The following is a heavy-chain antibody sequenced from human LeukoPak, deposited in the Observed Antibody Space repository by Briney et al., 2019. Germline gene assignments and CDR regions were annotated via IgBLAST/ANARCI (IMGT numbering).Heavy chain of an antibody. Sequence: SETLSLTCTVSGYSISSGYYWGWIRQPPGKGLEWIGSIYHSGSTYYNPSLKSRVTISVDTSKNQFSLKLSSVTAADTAVYYCARGYSSSWGGRYYFDYWGQGTLVTVSS. CDR1: GYSISSGYY. J-gene: IGHJ4*02. V-gene: IGHV4-38-2*02. CDR2: IYHSGST. CDR3: ARGYSSSWGGRYYFDY. D-gene: IGHD6-13*01.